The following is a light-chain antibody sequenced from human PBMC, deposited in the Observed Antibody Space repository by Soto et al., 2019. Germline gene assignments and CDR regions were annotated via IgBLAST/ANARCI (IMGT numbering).Light chain of an antibody. CDR3: LSFDSSLSVV. CDR1: SSNIGAGSD. Sequence: QSVLTQPPSVSGAPGQRVTISCTGSSSNIGAGSDVHWYQQLPGSAPKLLIYGNTNRPSGVPDRFSGSKSGTSASLAITGLQAEYEADYYCLSFDSSLSVVFGGGTKLTVL. CDR2: GNT. J-gene: IGLJ2*01. V-gene: IGLV1-40*01.